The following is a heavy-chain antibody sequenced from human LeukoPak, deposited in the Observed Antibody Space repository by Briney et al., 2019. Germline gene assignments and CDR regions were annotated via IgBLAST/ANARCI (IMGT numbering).Heavy chain of an antibody. J-gene: IGHJ3*02. V-gene: IGHV1-46*01. CDR1: GYTFTTNY. D-gene: IGHD1-1*01. Sequence: ASVKVSCKAFGYTFTTNYMHWVRQAPGQGPEWMGVISPSGGSTTYAQKFQGRVTLTRDMSTSTDYLELSSLRSEDTAVYYCASPYREAQIQLEPGIRGWDDAFDIWGQGTMVTVSS. CDR2: ISPSGGST. CDR3: ASPYREAQIQLEPGIRGWDDAFDI.